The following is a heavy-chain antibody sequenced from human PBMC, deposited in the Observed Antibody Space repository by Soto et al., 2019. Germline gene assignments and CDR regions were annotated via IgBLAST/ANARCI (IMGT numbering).Heavy chain of an antibody. V-gene: IGHV1-58*01. CDR1: GFTFTSSA. D-gene: IGHD6-19*01. CDR3: AADTISIAVAGTDY. J-gene: IGHJ4*02. CDR2: IVVGSGNT. Sequence: SVKVSCKASGFTFTSSAVQWVRQARGQRLEWIGWIVVGSGNTNYAQKFQERVTITRDMSTSTAYMELSSLRSEDTAVYYCAADTISIAVAGTDYWGQGTLVTVSS.